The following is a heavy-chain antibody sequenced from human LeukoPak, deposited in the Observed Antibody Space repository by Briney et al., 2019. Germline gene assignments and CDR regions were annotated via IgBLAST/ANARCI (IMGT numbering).Heavy chain of an antibody. Sequence: SETLSLTCTVSGGSTSSSSYYWGWIRQPPGKGLEWIGSIYYSGSTYYNPSLKSRVTISVDTSMNQFSLKLSSVTAADTAVYYCASTGGVNGSSGGGSPHPSRHYYYYGMDVWGQGTTVTVSS. J-gene: IGHJ6*02. V-gene: IGHV4-39*07. CDR1: GGSTSSSSYY. D-gene: IGHD2-15*01. CDR2: IYYSGST. CDR3: ASTGGVNGSSGGGSPHPSRHYYYYGMDV.